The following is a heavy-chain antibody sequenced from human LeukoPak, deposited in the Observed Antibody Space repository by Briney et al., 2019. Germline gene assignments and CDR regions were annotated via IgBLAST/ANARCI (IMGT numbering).Heavy chain of an antibody. CDR1: GFTFSSYG. D-gene: IGHD3-22*01. CDR2: IRYDGSNK. Sequence: GGSLRLSCAASGFTFSSYGMHWVRQAPDKGLEWVAFIRYDGSNKYYADSVKGRFTISRDNSKNTLYLQMNSLRAEDTAVYYCAKDYLRVVVIANDAFDIWGQGTMVTVSS. J-gene: IGHJ3*02. CDR3: AKDYLRVVVIANDAFDI. V-gene: IGHV3-30*02.